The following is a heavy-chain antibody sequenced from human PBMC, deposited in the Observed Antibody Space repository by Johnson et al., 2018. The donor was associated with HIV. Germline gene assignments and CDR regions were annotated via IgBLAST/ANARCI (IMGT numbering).Heavy chain of an antibody. CDR1: GFTFSNHA. J-gene: IGHJ3*02. CDR3: AREGLFSDAFDI. Sequence: QVQLVESGGGVVQPGRSLRLSCVASGFTFSNHAFYWVRQAPGKGLEWVAVISYDGTNENHADSVRGRFTISRDNSKNTLYLQMNSLRAEDTAVYYCAREGLFSDAFDIWGQGTMVTVSS. D-gene: IGHD3-3*01. V-gene: IGHV3-30*04. CDR2: ISYDGTNE.